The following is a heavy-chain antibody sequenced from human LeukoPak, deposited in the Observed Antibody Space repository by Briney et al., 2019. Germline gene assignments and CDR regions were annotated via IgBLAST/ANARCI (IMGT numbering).Heavy chain of an antibody. Sequence: LXLSXXXSGXTFXDYSMDWVRQTPGGGVERVSYISDTGHAIYYADSVKGRFIISRDNAKNSLYLQMNSLRDEDTAVYYCARDGYPGGDYWGQGTLVTVSS. D-gene: IGHD3-22*01. CDR3: ARDGYPGGDY. CDR1: GXTFXDYS. V-gene: IGHV3-48*02. CDR2: ISDTGHAI. J-gene: IGHJ4*02.